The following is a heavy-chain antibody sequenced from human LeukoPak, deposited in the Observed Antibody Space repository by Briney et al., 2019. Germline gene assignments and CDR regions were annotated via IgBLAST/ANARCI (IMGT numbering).Heavy chain of an antibody. CDR2: ISGSGGST. CDR1: GFTFSNYA. D-gene: IGHD5-18*01. J-gene: IGHJ4*02. Sequence: PGGSQRLSCAASGFTFSNYAMSWARQAPGKGLEWVSAISGSGGSTYYADSVKGRFTISRDNSKNTLYLQMNSLRAEDTAVYYCTKGTIWLPFDYWGQGTLVTVSS. CDR3: TKGTIWLPFDY. V-gene: IGHV3-23*01.